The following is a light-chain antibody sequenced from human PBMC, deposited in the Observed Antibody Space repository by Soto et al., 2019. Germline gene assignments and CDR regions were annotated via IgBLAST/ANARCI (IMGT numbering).Light chain of an antibody. J-gene: IGKJ4*02. CDR1: QSVSSN. Sequence: EIVMTQSPATLSVSPGERATLSCRASQSVSSNLAGYQQKPGQAPRLLIYGASTRATGIPARSSGSGSGTEFTLTISSLQSEDFAVYYCQQYNNWPPLTFGGGTKVEIK. CDR2: GAS. CDR3: QQYNNWPPLT. V-gene: IGKV3-15*01.